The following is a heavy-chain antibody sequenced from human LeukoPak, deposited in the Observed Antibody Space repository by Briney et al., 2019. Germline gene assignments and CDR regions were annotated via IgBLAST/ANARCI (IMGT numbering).Heavy chain of an antibody. V-gene: IGHV4-61*02. D-gene: IGHD5-24*01. CDR1: GGSISSGSYY. J-gene: IGHJ6*03. CDR3: ARRPDGYYYYMDV. CDR2: IYTSGST. Sequence: PSETLSLTCTVSGGSISSGSYYWSWIRQPAGKGLEWIGRIYTSGSTNYNPSLKSRVTISVDTSKNQFSLKLSSVTAADTAVYYCARRPDGYYYYMDVWGKGTTVTVSS.